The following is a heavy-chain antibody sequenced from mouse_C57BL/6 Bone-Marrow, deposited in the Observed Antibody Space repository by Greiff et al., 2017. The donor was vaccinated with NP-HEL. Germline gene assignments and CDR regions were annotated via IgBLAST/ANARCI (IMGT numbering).Heavy chain of an antibody. CDR2: IDPSDSYT. V-gene: IGHV1-69*01. CDR1: GYTFTSYW. D-gene: IGHD1-1*01. CDR3: ARFYYCSSRYWYFDV. J-gene: IGHJ1*03. Sequence: VQLQQPGAELVMPGASVKLSCKASGYTFTSYWMHWVKQRPGQGLEWIGEIDPSDSYTNYNQKFKGKATLTVDKSSSTAYMQLSSLTSEDSAVYYCARFYYCSSRYWYFDVWGTGTTVTVSS.